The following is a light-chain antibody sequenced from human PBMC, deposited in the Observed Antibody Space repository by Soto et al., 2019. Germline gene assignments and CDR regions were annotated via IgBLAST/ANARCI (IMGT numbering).Light chain of an antibody. J-gene: IGKJ2*01. Sequence: DIQMTQSPSSLSASVCDGVTITCRASQSSCDCLHRYQQKPGKAPNLLISAASNLQNEVQTRFSGSGSGTDSAHNISSLQPEDFATDFCQQSYTIPRSFREGTELEIK. CDR1: QSSCDC. CDR2: AAS. V-gene: IGKV1-39*01. CDR3: QQSYTIPRS.